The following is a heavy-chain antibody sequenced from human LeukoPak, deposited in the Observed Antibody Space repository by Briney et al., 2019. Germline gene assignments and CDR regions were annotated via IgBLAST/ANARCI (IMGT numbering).Heavy chain of an antibody. J-gene: IGHJ4*02. CDR3: AKGGKWDVTPFDY. D-gene: IGHD1-26*01. Sequence: KPGGSLRLSCAASGFTFTSYSMNWVRQAPGKGLEWVSTISGGGGSTYYADSVKGRFTISRDNSKNTLYLQVNSLRAEDTVVYYCAKGGKWDVTPFDYWGQGTLVTVSS. CDR1: GFTFTSYS. V-gene: IGHV3-23*01. CDR2: ISGGGGST.